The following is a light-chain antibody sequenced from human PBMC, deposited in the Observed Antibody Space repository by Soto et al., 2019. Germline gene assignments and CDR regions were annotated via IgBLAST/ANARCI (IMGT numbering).Light chain of an antibody. V-gene: IGLV2-14*01. CDR1: SSDVGGFNY. J-gene: IGLJ1*01. CDR2: DVY. Sequence: QSALTEHASVSGSPGQSITISCTGTSSDVGGFNYVSWYQQHPGKAPKLLIFDVYSRPSGISNRFSGSKSGNTASLTISGLQAEDEADYYCSSYTTSSSYVFGAGTKVTVL. CDR3: SSYTTSSSYV.